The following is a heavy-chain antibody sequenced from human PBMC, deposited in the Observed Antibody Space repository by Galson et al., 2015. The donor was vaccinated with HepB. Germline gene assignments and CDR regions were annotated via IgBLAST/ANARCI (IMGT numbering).Heavy chain of an antibody. CDR2: LHRDGRT. D-gene: IGHD2-21*02. Sequence: SLRLSCAASGFSVSSKFMSWVRQAPGKGLEWVSTLHRDGRTDYADSVKGRFTISRDNSQNSLYLQMNSLRVDDTAVYYCAGWVVTASWDYFGVDVWGQWTTVTVSS. CDR1: GFSVSSKF. V-gene: IGHV3-53*01. J-gene: IGHJ6*02. CDR3: AGWVVTASWDYFGVDV.